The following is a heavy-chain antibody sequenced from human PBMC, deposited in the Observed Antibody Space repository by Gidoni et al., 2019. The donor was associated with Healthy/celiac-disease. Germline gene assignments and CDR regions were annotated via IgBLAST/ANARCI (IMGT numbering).Heavy chain of an antibody. D-gene: IGHD3-22*01. J-gene: IGHJ4*02. CDR1: GYTFTSYG. Sequence: QVQLVQSGAEVKKPGASVKVSCKASGYTFTSYGISWVRQAPGQGLEWMGWISAYNGNTNYAQKLQGRVTMTTDTSTSTAYMELRSLRSDDTAVYYCVYHDSSGYHREYYFDYWGQGTLVTVSS. CDR2: ISAYNGNT. V-gene: IGHV1-18*04. CDR3: VYHDSSGYHREYYFDY.